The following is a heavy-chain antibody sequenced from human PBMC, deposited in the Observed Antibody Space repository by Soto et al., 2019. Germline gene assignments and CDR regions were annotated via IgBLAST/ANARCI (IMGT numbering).Heavy chain of an antibody. CDR3: AKVYYYDSSGYSTFDY. CDR1: GFTVSSYA. J-gene: IGHJ4*02. Sequence: PGGSLRLSCAASGFTVSSYAMSWVRQAPGKGLEWVSAISGSGGSTYYADSVKGRFTISRDNSKNTLYLQMNSLRAEDTAVYYCAKVYYYDSSGYSTFDYWGQGTLVTVSS. CDR2: ISGSGGST. D-gene: IGHD3-22*01. V-gene: IGHV3-23*01.